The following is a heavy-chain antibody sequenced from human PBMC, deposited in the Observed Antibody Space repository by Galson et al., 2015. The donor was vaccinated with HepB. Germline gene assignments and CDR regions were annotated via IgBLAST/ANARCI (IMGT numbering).Heavy chain of an antibody. V-gene: IGHV3-64D*06. CDR2: ISSNGGST. J-gene: IGHJ3*02. CDR1: GFTFSSYA. CDR3: VKTSNYYDSSGYYYGDLIHNDAFDI. D-gene: IGHD3-22*01. Sequence: SLRLSCAASGFTFSSYAMHWVRQAPGKGLEYVSAISSNGGSTYYADSVKGRFTISRDNSKNTLYLQMSSLRAEDTAVYYCVKTSNYYDSSGYYYGDLIHNDAFDIWGQGTMVTVSS.